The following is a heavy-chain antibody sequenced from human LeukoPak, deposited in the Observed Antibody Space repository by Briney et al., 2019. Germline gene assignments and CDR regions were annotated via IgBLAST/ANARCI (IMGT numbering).Heavy chain of an antibody. CDR3: ARDVVRGAPTTVTTQHYYYYMDV. J-gene: IGHJ6*03. Sequence: ASVKVSCKASGYTFTGYYMHWVRQAPGQGLEWMGWINPNSGGTNYAQKFQGRVTMTRDTSISTAYMELSRLRSDDTAVYYCARDVVRGAPTTVTTQHYYYYMDVWGKGTTVTISS. CDR2: INPNSGGT. D-gene: IGHD4-17*01. CDR1: GYTFTGYY. V-gene: IGHV1-2*02.